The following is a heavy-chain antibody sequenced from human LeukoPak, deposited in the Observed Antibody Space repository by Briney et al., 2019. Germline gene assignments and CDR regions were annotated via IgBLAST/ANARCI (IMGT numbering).Heavy chain of an antibody. J-gene: IGHJ3*02. Sequence: ASVKVSCKASGYTFTSFGINWVRQAPGQGLEWMGIINPSGGSTSYAQKFQGRVTMTRDTSTSTVYMELSSLRSEDTAVYYCARPQDFSSDTAMVRDAFDIWGQGTMVTVSS. D-gene: IGHD5-18*01. V-gene: IGHV1-46*01. CDR2: INPSGGST. CDR1: GYTFTSFG. CDR3: ARPQDFSSDTAMVRDAFDI.